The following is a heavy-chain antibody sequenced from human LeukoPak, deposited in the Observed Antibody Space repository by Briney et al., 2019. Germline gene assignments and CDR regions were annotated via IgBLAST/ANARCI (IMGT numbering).Heavy chain of an antibody. V-gene: IGHV4-59*01. CDR2: IYCSGST. CDR3: ARDSGDSSSPDAFDI. CDR1: GGSISSYY. D-gene: IGHD6-6*01. J-gene: IGHJ3*02. Sequence: PSETLSLTCTVSGGSISSYYWSWIRQPPGKGLEWIGYIYCSGSTNYNPSLKSRVTISVDTSKNQFSLKLSSVTAADTAVYCCARDSGDSSSPDAFDIWGQGTMVTVSS.